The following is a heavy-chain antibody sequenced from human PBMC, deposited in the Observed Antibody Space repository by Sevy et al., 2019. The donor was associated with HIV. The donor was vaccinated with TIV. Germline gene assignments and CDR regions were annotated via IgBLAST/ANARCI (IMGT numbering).Heavy chain of an antibody. CDR3: ARDDGSGSCCFDY. D-gene: IGHD3-10*01. V-gene: IGHV1-2*02. Sequence: ASVKVSCKASGYTFTGYYMHWVRQAPGQGLEWMGWINPNSGGTNYAQKFQGRVTMTRDTSISTAYMELSRLRSDDTAVYYCARDDGSGSCCFDYWGQGTLVTVSS. CDR1: GYTFTGYY. CDR2: INPNSGGT. J-gene: IGHJ4*02.